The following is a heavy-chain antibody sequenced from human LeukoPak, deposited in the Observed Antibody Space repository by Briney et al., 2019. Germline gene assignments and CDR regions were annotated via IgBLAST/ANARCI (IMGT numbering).Heavy chain of an antibody. CDR2: ISSSGSTI. CDR1: GFTFSDYY. D-gene: IGHD5-18*01. V-gene: IGHV3-11*04. CDR3: AKDSYSKGDY. J-gene: IGHJ4*02. Sequence: GGSLRLSCAASGFTFSDYYMSWIRQAPGKGREWVSYISSSGSTIYYADSVKGRFTISRDNAKNSLYLQMSSLRAEDTGVYYCAKDSYSKGDYWGQGVLVTVSS.